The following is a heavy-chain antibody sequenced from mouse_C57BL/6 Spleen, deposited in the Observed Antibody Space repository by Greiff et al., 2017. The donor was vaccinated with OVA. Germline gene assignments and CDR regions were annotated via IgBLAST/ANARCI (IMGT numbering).Heavy chain of an antibody. CDR2: LFPGSGST. D-gene: IGHD2-1*01. V-gene: IGHV1-75*01. CDR1: GYTFTDYY. J-gene: IGHJ2*01. Sequence: QVQLQQSGPELVKPGASVKISCKASGYTFTDYYINWVKQTPGQGLEWIGSLFPGSGSTYYNEKFKGKATLTVDKSSSTAYMLLSSLTSEDSAVYFCARFYGNLYYFDYWGQGTTLTVSS. CDR3: ARFYGNLYYFDY.